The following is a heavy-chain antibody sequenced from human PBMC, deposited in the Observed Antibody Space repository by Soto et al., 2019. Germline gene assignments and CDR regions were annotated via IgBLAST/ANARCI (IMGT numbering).Heavy chain of an antibody. CDR3: ARDPAGDIGTGLIHIDL. Sequence: GGSLRLSCEASGFTLSSYSMNWVRQVSGKGLEWVSSISSRSNYIYYEDSVKGRFSISRDNAKNSLYLQMSSLRDEDTAIYYCARDPAGDIGTGLIHIDLCGQGTHVTVSS. D-gene: IGHD3-9*01. CDR2: ISSRSNYI. V-gene: IGHV3-21*01. CDR1: GFTLSSYS. J-gene: IGHJ4*01.